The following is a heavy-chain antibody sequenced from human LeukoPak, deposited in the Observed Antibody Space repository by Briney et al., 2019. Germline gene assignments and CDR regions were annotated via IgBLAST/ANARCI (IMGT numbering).Heavy chain of an antibody. Sequence: GGSLRLSCAASGFTFSSYWMSWVRQAPGKGLEWVANIKQDGSEKYYVDSVKGRFTISGDNAKNSLYLQMNSLRAEDTAVYYCARLQVEMATDYYYYGMDVWGQGTTVTVSS. CDR1: GFTFSSYW. CDR2: IKQDGSEK. CDR3: ARLQVEMATDYYYYGMDV. D-gene: IGHD5-24*01. J-gene: IGHJ6*02. V-gene: IGHV3-7*01.